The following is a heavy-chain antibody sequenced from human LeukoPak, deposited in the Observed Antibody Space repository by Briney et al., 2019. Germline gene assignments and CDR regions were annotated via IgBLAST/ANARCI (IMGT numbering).Heavy chain of an antibody. CDR3: ARERQWLGLDY. J-gene: IGHJ4*02. CDR2: IYSGGST. V-gene: IGHV3-53*01. D-gene: IGHD6-19*01. Sequence: GGSLRLSCAASGFTVSSNYMSWVRQAPGKGLEWVSVIYSGGSTYYADSVKGRFTISRDNSKNTLYLQMNSLRAEDTAVYYCARERQWLGLDYWGQGTLVTVSS. CDR1: GFTVSSNY.